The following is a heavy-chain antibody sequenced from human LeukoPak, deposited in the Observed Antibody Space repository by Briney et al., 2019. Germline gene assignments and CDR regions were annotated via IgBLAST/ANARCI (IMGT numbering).Heavy chain of an antibody. CDR2: FDPEDGET. D-gene: IGHD6-13*01. Sequence: ASVKVSCKVSGYTLTELSMHWLRQAPGKGLEWMGGFDPEDGETIYAQKFQGRVTMTEDTSTDTAYMELSSLRSEDTAVYYCATDPPGTAAAFLTWGQGTLVTVSS. CDR3: ATDPPGTAAAFLT. J-gene: IGHJ5*02. CDR1: GYTLTELS. V-gene: IGHV1-24*01.